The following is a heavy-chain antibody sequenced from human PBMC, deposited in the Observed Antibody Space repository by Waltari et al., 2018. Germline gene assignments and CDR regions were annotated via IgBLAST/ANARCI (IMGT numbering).Heavy chain of an antibody. CDR2: VYSGGSP. V-gene: IGHV4-39*01. D-gene: IGHD3-10*01. J-gene: IGHJ4*02. CDR1: GGPVRDGIYY. CDR3: ARQSYGSGTYEFDF. Sequence: QVQLQESGPRLVKPSETLSLTCTVSGGPVRDGIYYWAWIRQPPGKGLEWFGMVYSGGSPPSKSSRMGRVTMSVDMSKNQFSRRLTSVTAADTATYYCARQSYGSGTYEFDFWGQGALVTVSS.